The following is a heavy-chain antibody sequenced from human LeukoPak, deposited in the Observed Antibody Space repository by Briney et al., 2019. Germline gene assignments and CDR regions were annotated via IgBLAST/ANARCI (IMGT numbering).Heavy chain of an antibody. Sequence: PSETLSLTCAVNGGSFSGYYWSWIRQPPGKGLEWIGEINHSGSTNYNSSLKSRVTISVDTSKNQFSLKLSSVTAAETAVYYCARRPTARYSGSYYYMDVWGKGTTVTVSS. V-gene: IGHV4-34*01. CDR3: ARRPTARYSGSYYYMDV. J-gene: IGHJ6*03. CDR1: GGSFSGYY. CDR2: INHSGST. D-gene: IGHD1-26*01.